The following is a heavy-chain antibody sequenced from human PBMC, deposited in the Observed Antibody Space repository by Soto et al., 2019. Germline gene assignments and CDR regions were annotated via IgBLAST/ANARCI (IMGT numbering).Heavy chain of an antibody. J-gene: IGHJ4*02. D-gene: IGHD3-9*01. V-gene: IGHV3-7*01. CDR3: ARLHYDILTGSPAFDY. CDR2: IKQDGSEK. CDR1: GFTFSNYW. Sequence: EVQLVESGGGLVQPGGSLRLSCAASGFTFSNYWMSWVRQAPGKGLEWVANIKQDGSEKYYVYSVKGRLTISRDTAKNGLYLQMNILRAEDTAVYYCARLHYDILTGSPAFDYWGQGTPGHRLL.